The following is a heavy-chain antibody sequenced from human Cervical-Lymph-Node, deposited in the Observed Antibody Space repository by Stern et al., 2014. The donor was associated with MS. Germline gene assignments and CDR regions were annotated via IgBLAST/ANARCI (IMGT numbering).Heavy chain of an antibody. V-gene: IGHV1-69*17. D-gene: IGHD2-2*01. CDR3: ARSVHCSSTSCYGGFDP. CDR1: GGTFSSYA. Sequence: QVQLGQSGAEVKKPGSSVKVSCKASGGTFSSYAISWVRQAPGQGLEWMGGIIPIFGIANYAQKFQGRVTITADKSTSTAYMELSSLRSEDTAVYYCARSVHCSSTSCYGGFDPWGQGTLVTVSS. CDR2: IIPIFGIA. J-gene: IGHJ5*02.